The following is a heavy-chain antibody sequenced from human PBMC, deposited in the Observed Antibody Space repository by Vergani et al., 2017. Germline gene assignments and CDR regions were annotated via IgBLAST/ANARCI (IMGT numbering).Heavy chain of an antibody. J-gene: IGHJ3*02. CDR3: AKDYYDSSGSAGDAFDI. D-gene: IGHD3-22*01. CDR2: ISYDGSNK. CDR1: GFTFSSYG. V-gene: IGHV3-30*18. Sequence: QVQLVESGGGVVQPGRSLRLSCAASGFTFSSYGMHLVRQAPGKGLELVAVISYDGSNKYYADSVKCRFTISRENSKNTLYLQMNSLRAEDTAVYYCAKDYYDSSGSAGDAFDIWGQGKMVTVSS.